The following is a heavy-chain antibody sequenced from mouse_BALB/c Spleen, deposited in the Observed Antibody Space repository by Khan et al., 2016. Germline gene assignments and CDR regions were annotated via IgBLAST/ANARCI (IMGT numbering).Heavy chain of an antibody. CDR1: GFSFTTYG. J-gene: IGHJ3*01. CDR3: ASRWLRRGVPY. D-gene: IGHD2-2*01. V-gene: IGHV2-2*02. Sequence: VQLQESGPGLVQPSQCLSITCTVSGFSFTTYGVHWVRQSPGKGLEWLGVIWTGGSTDYNAAFIYRLSISTDNSKNQVFFKMNSLQANDTAIYYCASRWLRRGVPYWGQGTLVTVSA. CDR2: IWTGGST.